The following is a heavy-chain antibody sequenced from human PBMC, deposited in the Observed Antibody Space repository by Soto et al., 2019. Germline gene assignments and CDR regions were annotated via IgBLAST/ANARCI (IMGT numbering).Heavy chain of an antibody. J-gene: IGHJ6*01. V-gene: IGHV3-74*01. Sequence: EVQLVESGGGLVRPGGSLRLSCVVSDFTFSTYWMHWVRQVPGKGLVWVSRMNQDGSTTDYADSVKGRFTISRDNAKNTLYLQMNSLRAEDTAVYYCARDLSGRADVWGQGNTVTVSP. D-gene: IGHD3-10*01. CDR3: ARDLSGRADV. CDR2: MNQDGSTT. CDR1: DFTFSTYW.